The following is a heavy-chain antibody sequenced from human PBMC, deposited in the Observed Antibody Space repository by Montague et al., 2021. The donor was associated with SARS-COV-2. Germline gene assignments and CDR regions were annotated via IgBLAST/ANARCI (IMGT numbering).Heavy chain of an antibody. J-gene: IGHJ5*02. CDR1: GGSTNNYY. V-gene: IGHV4-4*07. Sequence: SETLSLTCTVSGGSTNNYYWSWIRQPAGKGLEWIGRIHASGISTYNPSLETRVTMSVDTSKNQFPLKLSSVTAADTAVYYCARGRFYYDSGELGSWGQGTLVTVSS. D-gene: IGHD3-22*01. CDR3: ARGRFYYDSGELGS. CDR2: IHASGIS.